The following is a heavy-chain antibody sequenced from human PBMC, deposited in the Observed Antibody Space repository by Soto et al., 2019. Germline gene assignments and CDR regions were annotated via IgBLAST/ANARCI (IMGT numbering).Heavy chain of an antibody. Sequence: PSETLSLTCTVSGGSISTYYWSWIRQPPGKGLEWIGFIYYGGSTNYNPSLKSRVTISVDRSKNQFSLKLSSVTAADTAVYYCARTPDIWGQGTMVTVSS. CDR2: IYYGGST. CDR3: ARTPDI. CDR1: GGSISTYY. V-gene: IGHV4-59*12. J-gene: IGHJ3*02.